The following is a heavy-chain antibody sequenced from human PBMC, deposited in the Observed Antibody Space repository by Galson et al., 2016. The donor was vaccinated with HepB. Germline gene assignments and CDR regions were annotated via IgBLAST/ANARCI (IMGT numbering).Heavy chain of an antibody. CDR3: ARGGYCGGDCYSRPFDY. Sequence: SVKVSCKASGGFSSYAFSWVRQAPGQGLEWMGEIIPIFGTANYAQKFQGSVTITADESTSTAYMELSSLRSEDTAVYYCARGGYCGGDCYSRPFDYWGQGTLVTVSS. CDR2: IIPIFGTA. CDR1: GGFSSYA. V-gene: IGHV1-69*13. J-gene: IGHJ4*02. D-gene: IGHD2-21*02.